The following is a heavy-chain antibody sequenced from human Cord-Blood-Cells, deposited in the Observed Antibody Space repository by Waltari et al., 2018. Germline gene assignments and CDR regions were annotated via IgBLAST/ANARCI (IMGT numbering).Heavy chain of an antibody. J-gene: IGHJ4*02. CDR1: GYTFTGYY. CDR3: ARSKDYYGSGSSFDY. D-gene: IGHD3-10*01. Sequence: QVQLVRPGAEVKKPGASVKVPCKASGYTFTGYYMHWVRQAPGQGLEWMGGINPSIRCTNYAQKCPGRRTMTRDTSISTAYMELSRLRSDDTAVYYCARSKDYYGSGSSFDYWGQGPLVTVSS. CDR2: INPSIRCT. V-gene: IGHV1-2*02.